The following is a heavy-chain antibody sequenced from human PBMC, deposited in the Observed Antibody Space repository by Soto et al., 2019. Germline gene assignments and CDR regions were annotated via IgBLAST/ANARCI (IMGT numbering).Heavy chain of an antibody. J-gene: IGHJ4*02. V-gene: IGHV4-31*02. CDR3: ERGVKWYSSTAYYFDY. CDR1: GCPLSSRSHY. CDR2: IFYSGAT. Sequence: SDTLSLTCTVTGCPLSSRSHYWSGIRQHPGKVLEWIGYIFYSGATYFNPSLKSRVTMPVDTSKNQFSLKLNSETAADTAVYYCERGVKWYSSTAYYFDYWGQGTRVT. D-gene: IGHD6-13*01.